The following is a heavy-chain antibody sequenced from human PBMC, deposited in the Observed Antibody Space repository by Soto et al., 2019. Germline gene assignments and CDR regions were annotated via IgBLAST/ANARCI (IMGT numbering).Heavy chain of an antibody. D-gene: IGHD2-21*01. J-gene: IGHJ4*02. CDR2: ISSSGDPT. CDR3: ARLLLRPGKFDY. V-gene: IGHV3-11*01. CDR1: GFSFSDYY. Sequence: QVQLVESGGGLVNPGGSLRLSCAASGFSFSDYYMTWIRQAPGKGLEWISDISSSGDPTYYADSVRGRFTISRDNAKNSVYLELNSLRGEDTAVYYCARLLLRPGKFDYWGQGTLVTVSS.